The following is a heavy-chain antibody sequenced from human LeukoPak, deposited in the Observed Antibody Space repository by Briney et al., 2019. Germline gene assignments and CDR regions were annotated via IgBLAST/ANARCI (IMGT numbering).Heavy chain of an antibody. CDR3: ARDLVGSAISYSSGAWDY. D-gene: IGHD3-10*01. Sequence: ASVKVSCKASGYTFTSYYMHWVRQAPGQGLEWMGIINPSGGSTSYAQKFQGRVTMTGDMSTSTVYMELSSLRPEDTAVYYCARDLVGSAISYSSGAWDYWGQGTLVTVSS. CDR1: GYTFTSYY. CDR2: INPSGGST. V-gene: IGHV1-46*01. J-gene: IGHJ4*02.